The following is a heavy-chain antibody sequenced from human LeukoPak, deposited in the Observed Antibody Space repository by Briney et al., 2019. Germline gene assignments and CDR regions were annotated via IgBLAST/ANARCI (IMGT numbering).Heavy chain of an antibody. CDR2: IYTSGRT. V-gene: IGHV4-4*07. CDR3: ARDLKELGYCSSTSCLSNWFDP. CDR1: GGSISSYY. Sequence: SETLSLTWTVSGGSISSYYWSWVRQPAGRGLEWIGRIYTSGRTNYNPSLQSRVTMSVDTSKNQFSLKLSSVTAADTAVYYCARDLKELGYCSSTSCLSNWFDPWGQGTLVTVSS. J-gene: IGHJ5*02. D-gene: IGHD2-2*01.